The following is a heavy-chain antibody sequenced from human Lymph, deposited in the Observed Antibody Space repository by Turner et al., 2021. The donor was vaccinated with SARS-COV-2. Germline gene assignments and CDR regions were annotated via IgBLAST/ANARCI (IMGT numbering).Heavy chain of an antibody. D-gene: IGHD3-3*01. Sequence: QVPLVESGGGVVKPGRSLSLSCAASGFTFSSYAMHWVRQAPGKGLGWVAVISYDGSNKNYADSVEGRFTISRDNSKNTLYLQMNSLRAEDTAVYYCARDDREFWSGYYTHYNYYGMDVWGQGTTVTVSS. J-gene: IGHJ6*02. CDR3: ARDDREFWSGYYTHYNYYGMDV. CDR1: GFTFSSYA. V-gene: IGHV3-30*04. CDR2: ISYDGSNK.